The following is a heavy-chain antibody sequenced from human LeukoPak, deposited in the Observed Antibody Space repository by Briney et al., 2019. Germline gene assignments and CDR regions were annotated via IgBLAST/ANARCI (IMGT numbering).Heavy chain of an antibody. CDR3: AGVQNDYGDYYFDY. Sequence: GGSLRLSCAASGFTFSSYSMNWVRQAPGKGLEWVSSISSSSSYIYYADSVKGRFTISRDNAKNSLYLQMNSLRAEDTAVYYCAGVQNDYGDYYFDYWGQGTLVTVSS. V-gene: IGHV3-21*01. D-gene: IGHD4-17*01. J-gene: IGHJ4*02. CDR2: ISSSSSYI. CDR1: GFTFSSYS.